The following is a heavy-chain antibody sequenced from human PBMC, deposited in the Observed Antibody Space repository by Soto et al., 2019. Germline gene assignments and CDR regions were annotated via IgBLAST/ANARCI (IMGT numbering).Heavy chain of an antibody. CDR2: IWYDGSNK. V-gene: IGHV3-33*01. CDR3: ARDFWSGTYYFDY. J-gene: IGHJ4*02. Sequence: EGSLRLSCAASGFTFSSYGMHWVRQAPGKGLEWVAVIWYDGSNKYYADSVKGRFTISRDNSKNTLYLQMNSLRAEDTAVYYCARDFWSGTYYFDYWGQGTLVTVSS. D-gene: IGHD3-3*01. CDR1: GFTFSSYG.